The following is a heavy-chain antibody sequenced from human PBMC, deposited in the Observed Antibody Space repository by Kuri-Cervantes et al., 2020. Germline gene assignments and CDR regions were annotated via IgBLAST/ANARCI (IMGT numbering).Heavy chain of an antibody. Sequence: SETLSLTCAVYGGSFSGYYWSWIRQPPGKGLEWIGEINHNGRTNYNPSLNSRITISVDTSKNQFSLMLTSVTAADTAVYYCTRGTDYYGSGDFWGQGILVTVSS. J-gene: IGHJ4*02. D-gene: IGHD3-10*01. CDR1: GGSFSGYY. CDR2: INHNGRT. V-gene: IGHV4-34*01. CDR3: TRGTDYYGSGDF.